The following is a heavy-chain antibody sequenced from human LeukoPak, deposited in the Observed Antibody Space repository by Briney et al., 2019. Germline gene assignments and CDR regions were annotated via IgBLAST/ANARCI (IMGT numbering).Heavy chain of an antibody. CDR1: GGSISSSSYY. CDR2: IYYSGST. CDR3: ARQRIVVVTAIPFFDY. V-gene: IGHV4-39*01. J-gene: IGHJ4*02. D-gene: IGHD2-21*02. Sequence: PSETLPLTCTVSGGSISSSSYYWGWIRQPPGKGLEWIGSIYYSGSTYYNPSLKSRVTISVDTSKNQFSLKLSSVTAADTAVYYCARQRIVVVTAIPFFDYWGQGTLVTVSS.